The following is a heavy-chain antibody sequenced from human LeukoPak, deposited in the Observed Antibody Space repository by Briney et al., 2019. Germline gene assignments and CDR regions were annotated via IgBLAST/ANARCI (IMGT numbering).Heavy chain of an antibody. CDR2: INHSGST. Sequence: SETLSLTCAVYGGSFSGYYWSWIRQPPGKGLEWIGEINHSGSTNYNPSLKSGVTISVDTSKNQFSLKLSSVTAADTAVYYCAVNGSSTSCDSRNWFDPWGQGTLVTVSS. V-gene: IGHV4-34*01. CDR1: GGSFSGYY. D-gene: IGHD2-2*02. J-gene: IGHJ5*02. CDR3: AVNGSSTSCDSRNWFDP.